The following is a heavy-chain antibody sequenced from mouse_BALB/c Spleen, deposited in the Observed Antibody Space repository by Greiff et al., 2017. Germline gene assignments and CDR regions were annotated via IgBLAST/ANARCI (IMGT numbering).Heavy chain of an antibody. CDR3: ARGREGGYGNYFDY. CDR2: ISSGGST. CDR1: GFTFSSYA. Sequence: EVHLVESGGGLVKPGGSLKLSCAASGFTFSSYAMSWVRQTPEKRLEWVASISSGGSTYYPDSVKGRFTISRDNARNILYQQMSSLRSEDTAMYYCARGREGGYGNYFDYWGQGTTLTVSS. D-gene: IGHD2-1*01. J-gene: IGHJ2*01. V-gene: IGHV5-6-5*01.